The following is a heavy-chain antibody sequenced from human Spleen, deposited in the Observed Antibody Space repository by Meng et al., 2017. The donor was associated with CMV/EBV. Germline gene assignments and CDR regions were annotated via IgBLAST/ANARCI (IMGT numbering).Heavy chain of an antibody. CDR2: IYYSGST. J-gene: IGHJ5*02. V-gene: IGHV4-39*07. CDR1: GASITSSSYY. CDR3: ARRDNWFDP. Sequence: SETLSLTCAVSGASITSSSYYWDWIRQPPGKGLEWIGSIYYSGSTYYNPSLKSRVTISRDTSKNQFSLKLTSVTAADTAVYYCARRDNWFDPLGRGTLVTVSS.